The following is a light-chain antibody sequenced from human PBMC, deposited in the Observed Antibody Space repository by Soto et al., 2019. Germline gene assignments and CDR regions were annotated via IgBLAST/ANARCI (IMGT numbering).Light chain of an antibody. CDR2: EVN. V-gene: IGLV2-14*01. Sequence: QSALTQPASLSGSPGQSITISCTGTSSDIGAYDYVSWFQQHPGKAPKLMISEVNNRPSGVSNRFSGSKSGNTAYLTISGLQAEDEADYYCSSFRSGGTVVFXTGTKGTVL. J-gene: IGLJ1*01. CDR1: SSDIGAYDY. CDR3: SSFRSGGTVV.